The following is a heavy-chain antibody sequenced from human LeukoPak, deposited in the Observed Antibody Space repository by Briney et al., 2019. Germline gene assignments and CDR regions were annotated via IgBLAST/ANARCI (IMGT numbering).Heavy chain of an antibody. CDR1: GGSFSGYY. V-gene: IGHV4-34*01. D-gene: IGHD3-3*01. CDR3: ARDIRDWSGSLDYFDY. Sequence: PSETLSLTCAVYGGSFSGYYWSWIRQPPGKGLEWIGEINHSGSTNYNPSLKSRVTMSVDTSKNQFSLKLSSVTAADTAVYYCARDIRDWSGSLDYFDYWGQGTLVTVSS. J-gene: IGHJ4*02. CDR2: INHSGST.